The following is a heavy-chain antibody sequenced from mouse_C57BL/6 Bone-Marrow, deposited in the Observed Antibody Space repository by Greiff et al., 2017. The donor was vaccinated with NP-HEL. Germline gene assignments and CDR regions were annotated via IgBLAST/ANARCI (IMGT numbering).Heavy chain of an antibody. J-gene: IGHJ1*03. V-gene: IGHV1-55*01. D-gene: IGHD1-1*01. CDR2: IYPGSGST. CDR3: AKGRVYYYGSSYWYFDV. Sequence: VQLQQPGAELVKPGASVKMSCKASGYTFTSYWITWVQQRPGQGLEWIGDIYPGSGSTNYNEKFKSKATLTVDTSSSTAYMQLSSLTSEDSAVYYCAKGRVYYYGSSYWYFDVWGTGTTVTVSS. CDR1: GYTFTSYW.